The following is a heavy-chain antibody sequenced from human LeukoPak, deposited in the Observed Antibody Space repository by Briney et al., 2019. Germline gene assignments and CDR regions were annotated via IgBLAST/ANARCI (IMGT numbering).Heavy chain of an antibody. Sequence: AEFKVFCKASGYTFTNYGISWVRQPTGEGLVWLIWFSAYNGNTVYEQKLQGRVTMTTDTSTSTAYMELRSLRSDDTAVYYCARERSPYGDFPFDYWGQGTLVTVSS. V-gene: IGHV1-18*01. CDR2: FSAYNGNT. D-gene: IGHD4-17*01. CDR3: ARERSPYGDFPFDY. CDR1: GYTFTNYG. J-gene: IGHJ4*02.